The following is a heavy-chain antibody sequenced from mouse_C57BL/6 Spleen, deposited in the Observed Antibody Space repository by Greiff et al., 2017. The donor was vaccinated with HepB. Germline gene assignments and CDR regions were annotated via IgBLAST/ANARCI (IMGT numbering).Heavy chain of an antibody. V-gene: IGHV7-3*01. CDR1: GFTFTDYY. CDR3: ARYPLGYYFDY. CDR2: IRNKANGYTT. Sequence: EVKLVESGGGLVQPGGSLSLSCAASGFTFTDYYMSWVRQPPGKALEWLGFIRNKANGYTTEYSASVKGRFTISRDNSQSILYLQMNALRAEDSATYYCARYPLGYYFDYWGQGTTLTVSS. D-gene: IGHD3-1*01. J-gene: IGHJ2*01.